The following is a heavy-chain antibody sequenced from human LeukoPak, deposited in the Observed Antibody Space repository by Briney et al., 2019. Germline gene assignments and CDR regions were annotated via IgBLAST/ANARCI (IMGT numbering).Heavy chain of an antibody. CDR1: GGSFSGYY. CDR3: ARGALGYCSSTSCYRVYYYYGMDV. CDR2: INHSGST. D-gene: IGHD2-2*02. J-gene: IGHJ6*04. V-gene: IGHV4-34*01. Sequence: SETLSLTCAVYGGSFSGYYWSWIRQLPGKGLEWIGEINHSGSTNYNPSLKSRVTISVDTSKNQFSLKLSSVTAADTAVYYCARGALGYCSSTSCYRVYYYYGMDVWGKGTTVTVSS.